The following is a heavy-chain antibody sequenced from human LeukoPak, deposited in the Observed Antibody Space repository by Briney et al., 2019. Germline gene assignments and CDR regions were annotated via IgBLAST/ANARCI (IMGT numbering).Heavy chain of an antibody. Sequence: GASVKVSCKASGYTFISYGISWVRQAPGQGLEWVGGISPYYGNTNYAQKLQGRVTMTTDTSTSTAYMELSSLRSEDTAVYYCARAEGSWYGDVLDYWGQGTLVTVSS. CDR3: ARAEGSWYGDVLDY. J-gene: IGHJ4*02. CDR2: ISPYYGNT. D-gene: IGHD6-13*01. CDR1: GYTFISYG. V-gene: IGHV1-18*01.